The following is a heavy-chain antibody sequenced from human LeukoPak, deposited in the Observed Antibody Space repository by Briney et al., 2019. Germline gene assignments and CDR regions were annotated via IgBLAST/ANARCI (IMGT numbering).Heavy chain of an antibody. D-gene: IGHD3-3*01. J-gene: IGHJ4*02. CDR3: ARHSRITIFGVEDY. CDR1: GYSFTSYW. V-gene: IGHV5-51*01. CDR2: IYPGDSDT. Sequence: GESLKISCKGSGYSFTSYWIGWVRQMPGKGLEWMGIIYPGDSDTRYSPSFQGQVPISADKSISTAYRQWSSLKASDTAMYYCARHSRITIFGVEDYWGQGTLVTVSS.